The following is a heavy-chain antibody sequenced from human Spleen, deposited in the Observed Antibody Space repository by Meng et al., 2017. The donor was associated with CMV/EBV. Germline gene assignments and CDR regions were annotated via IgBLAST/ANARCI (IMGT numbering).Heavy chain of an antibody. CDR1: GGSISSYY. D-gene: IGHD3-3*01. CDR3: AKGWKWGNGYYASDY. Sequence: SETLSLTCTVSGGSISSYYWSWIRQPPGKGLEWIGYIYYSGSTNYNPSLKSRVTISVDTSKNQFSLKLSSVTAADTAVYYCAKGWKWGNGYYASDYWGQGTLVTVSS. CDR2: IYYSGST. J-gene: IGHJ4*02. V-gene: IGHV4-59*12.